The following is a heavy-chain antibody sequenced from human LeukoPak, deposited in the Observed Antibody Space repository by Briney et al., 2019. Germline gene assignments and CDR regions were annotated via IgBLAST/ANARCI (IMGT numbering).Heavy chain of an antibody. CDR1: GFVFSASY. J-gene: IGHJ5*01. V-gene: IGHV3-7*01. Sequence: PGGSLRLSCAASGFVFSASYMSWVRKAPGKGLEWEATIKPDGSEKYHVDSVSGRFTVSRDNTNDSLFLQMNSLRVDDTAVYYCVRGGTYWTVSWGQGTLVNVS. CDR3: VRGGTYWTVS. CDR2: IKPDGSEK.